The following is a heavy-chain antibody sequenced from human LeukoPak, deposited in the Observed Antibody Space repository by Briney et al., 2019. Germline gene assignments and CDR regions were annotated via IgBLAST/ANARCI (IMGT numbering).Heavy chain of an antibody. CDR3: ARGKYTSFDN. CDR1: GDSLFTNSVA. Sequence: SQTLSLTCAISGDSLFTNSVAWNWIRQSPSRGLEWLGRTYYRSKWPFDHALSVKSRITISAGTSKNHFSLQLSSVTPDDTALYYCARGKYTSFDNWGQGTLVTVSS. D-gene: IGHD2-2*01. CDR2: TYYRSKWPF. J-gene: IGHJ4*02. V-gene: IGHV6-1*01.